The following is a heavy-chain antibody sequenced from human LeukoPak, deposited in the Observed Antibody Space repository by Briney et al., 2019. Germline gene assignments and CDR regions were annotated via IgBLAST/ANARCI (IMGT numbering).Heavy chain of an antibody. Sequence: GGSLRLSCAASGFTFRSYEMNWVRQAPGKGLEWVSYISTSGSTIYYADSVKGRFTISRDNAKNSLYLQMSSLRAEDTAVYYCARDRSYGSFNYWGQGTLVTVSS. CDR2: ISTSGSTI. D-gene: IGHD5-18*01. V-gene: IGHV3-48*03. J-gene: IGHJ4*02. CDR1: GFTFRSYE. CDR3: ARDRSYGSFNY.